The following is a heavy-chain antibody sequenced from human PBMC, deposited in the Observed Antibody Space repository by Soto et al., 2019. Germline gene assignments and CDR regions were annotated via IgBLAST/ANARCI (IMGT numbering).Heavy chain of an antibody. CDR1: GFTFSPYT. CDR2: ISYDGSDK. D-gene: IGHD2-21*02. V-gene: IGHV3-30-3*01. Sequence: QPGGSLRLSCAASGFTFSPYTMHWVRQTPGKGLEWVAVISYDGSDKYYAGSVRGRFTISRDNSKNTLFLQMNSLRAEDTALYYCARGGGFCGADCYKGGIDYWGQGALVTVSS. CDR3: ARGGGFCGADCYKGGIDY. J-gene: IGHJ4*02.